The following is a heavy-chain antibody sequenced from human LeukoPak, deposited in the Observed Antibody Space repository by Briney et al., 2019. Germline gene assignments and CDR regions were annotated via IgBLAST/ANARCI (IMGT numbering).Heavy chain of an antibody. CDR3: AAARFLEWLEFDY. CDR1: GFTFTSSV. Sequence: ASVKVSCKASGFTFTSSVVQWVRQARGQRLEWIGWIVVGSGNTNYAQKFQERVTITRDMSTSTAYMELSSLRSEDTAVYYCAAARFLEWLEFDYWGQGTLVTVSS. J-gene: IGHJ4*02. D-gene: IGHD3-3*01. CDR2: IVVGSGNT. V-gene: IGHV1-58*01.